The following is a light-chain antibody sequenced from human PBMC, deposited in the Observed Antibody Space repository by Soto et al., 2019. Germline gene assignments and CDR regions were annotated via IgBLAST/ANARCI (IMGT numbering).Light chain of an antibody. V-gene: IGLV1-44*01. CDR3: AAWDDSLVGVL. CDR2: SNN. CDR1: SSNIGSYT. J-gene: IGLJ2*01. Sequence: QSVLTQPPSASGTPGQRVTISCSGSSSNIGSYTVNWYQQLPGTAPKLLIYSNNQRPSGVPDRSSGSKSGTSASLAISGLESEDEADYYCAAWDDSLVGVLFGGGTKLTVL.